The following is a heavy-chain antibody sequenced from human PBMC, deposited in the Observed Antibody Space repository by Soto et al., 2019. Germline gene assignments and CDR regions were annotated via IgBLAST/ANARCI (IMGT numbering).Heavy chain of an antibody. CDR3: ARGMVRGVTGLGGFDY. V-gene: IGHV4-39*01. Sequence: QLQLQESGPGLVKPSETLSLTCTVSGGSISSSSYYWGWIRQPPGKGLEWIGSIYYSGSTYYNPSLKSRVTISVETSKNQFSLKLSSVTAADTAVYYCARGMVRGVTGLGGFDYWGQGTLVTVSS. J-gene: IGHJ4*02. CDR2: IYYSGST. CDR1: GGSISSSSYY. D-gene: IGHD3-10*01.